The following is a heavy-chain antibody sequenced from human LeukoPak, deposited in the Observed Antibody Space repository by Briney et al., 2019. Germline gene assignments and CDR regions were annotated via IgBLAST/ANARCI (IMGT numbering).Heavy chain of an antibody. J-gene: IGHJ3*02. CDR2: IYYSGST. Sequence: PSETLSLTCTVSGGSISSGDYYWSWIRQHPGKGLEWIGYIYYSGSTYYNPSLKSRVTISVDTSKNQFSLKLSSVTAADTAVYYCARVMGLLAFDIWGQGTMVTVSS. CDR1: GGSISSGDYY. V-gene: IGHV4-31*03. CDR3: ARVMGLLAFDI. D-gene: IGHD2-21*01.